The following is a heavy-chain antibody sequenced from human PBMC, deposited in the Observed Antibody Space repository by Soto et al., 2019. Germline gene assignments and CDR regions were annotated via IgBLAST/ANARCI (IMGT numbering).Heavy chain of an antibody. V-gene: IGHV3-21*01. D-gene: IGHD3-10*01. CDR2: ISSSSSSCI. J-gene: IGHJ6*02. CDR3: ARDFASGDTASYYYYGMDV. Sequence: GGSLRLSCAASGFTFSSYSMNWVRQAPGKGLEWVSSISSSSSSCIYYADSVKGRFTISRDNAKNSLYLQMNSLRAEDTAVYYCARDFASGDTASYYYYGMDVWGQGTTVTVSS. CDR1: GFTFSSYS.